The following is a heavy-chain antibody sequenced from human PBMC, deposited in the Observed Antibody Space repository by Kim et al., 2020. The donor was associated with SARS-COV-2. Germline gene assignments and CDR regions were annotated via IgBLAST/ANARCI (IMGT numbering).Heavy chain of an antibody. CDR1: GFTFSSYG. Sequence: GGSLRLSCAASGFTFSSYGMHWVRQAPGKGLEWVAVIWYDGSNKYYADSVKGRFTIFRDNSKNTLYLQMNSLRAEDTAVYYCAGSSGWYSWFDAWGQGT. V-gene: IGHV3-33*01. J-gene: IGHJ5*02. D-gene: IGHD6-19*01. CDR3: AGSSGWYSWFDA. CDR2: IWYDGSNK.